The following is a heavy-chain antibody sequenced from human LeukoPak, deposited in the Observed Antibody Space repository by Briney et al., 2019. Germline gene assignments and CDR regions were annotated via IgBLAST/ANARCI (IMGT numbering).Heavy chain of an antibody. D-gene: IGHD5-24*01. J-gene: IGHJ4*02. CDR3: AGGLFGVRAEMATPFDY. V-gene: IGHV1-69*04. CDR1: GGTFSSYA. Sequence: ASVKVSCKASGGTFSSYAISWVRQAPGQGLEWMGRIIPILGIANYAQKFQGRVTITADKSTSTAYMELSSLRSEDTAVYYCAGGLFGVRAEMATPFDYWGRGTLVTVSS. CDR2: IIPILGIA.